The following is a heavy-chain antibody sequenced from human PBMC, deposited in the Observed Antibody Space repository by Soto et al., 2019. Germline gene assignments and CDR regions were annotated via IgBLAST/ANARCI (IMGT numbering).Heavy chain of an antibody. CDR2: ISYDGSKK. D-gene: IGHD3-16*01. J-gene: IGHJ4*02. CDR1: GFSFSNNG. Sequence: QVQLVESGGGVVQPGRSLRLSCAASGFSFSNNGMHWVRQAPGKGLEWVAIISYDGSKKYYADSVKGRFTISRDNSKNTLYLQMNSLRVEDTAVYYCEKDRLESGLGEIDYWGQGTLVTVSS. CDR3: EKDRLESGLGEIDY. V-gene: IGHV3-30*18.